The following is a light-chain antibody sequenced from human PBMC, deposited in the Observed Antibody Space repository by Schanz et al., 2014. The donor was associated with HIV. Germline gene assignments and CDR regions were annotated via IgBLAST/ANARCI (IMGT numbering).Light chain of an antibody. J-gene: IGLJ1*01. CDR2: DVS. CDR1: SNDVGSYNL. Sequence: QSALTQPASVSGSPGQSITISCTGTSNDVGSYNLVSWYQQHPDKAPRLIIYDVSNRPSGVSSRFSGSKSGNTASLTISGLQAEDEADYYCGSYTFASTPYVFGSGTKLTVL. CDR3: GSYTFASTPYV. V-gene: IGLV2-14*02.